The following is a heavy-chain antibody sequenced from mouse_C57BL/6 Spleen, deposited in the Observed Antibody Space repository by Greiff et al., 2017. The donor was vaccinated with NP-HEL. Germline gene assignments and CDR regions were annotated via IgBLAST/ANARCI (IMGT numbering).Heavy chain of an antibody. V-gene: IGHV5-16*01. CDR3: ARYYYYGSSYYFDY. Sequence: EVKLVESEGGLVQPGSSMKLSCTASGFTFSDYYMAWVRQVPEKGLEWVANINYDGSSTYYLDSLKSRFIISRDNAKNILYLQMSSLKSEDTATYYCARYYYYGSSYYFDYWGQGTTLTVSS. CDR1: GFTFSDYY. CDR2: INYDGSST. J-gene: IGHJ2*01. D-gene: IGHD1-1*01.